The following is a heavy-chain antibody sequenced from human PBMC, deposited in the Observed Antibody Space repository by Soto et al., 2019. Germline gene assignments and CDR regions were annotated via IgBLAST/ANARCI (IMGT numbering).Heavy chain of an antibody. CDR2: IYHSEST. D-gene: IGHD3-10*01. V-gene: IGHV4-31*03. CDR1: GGSISSGGYY. Sequence: QVQLQESGPGLVKPSQTLSLTCTVSGGSISSGGYYWSWIRQHPGKSLEWIGYIYHSESTYYNPSLKSRVTISVDTSMNQFSLKLSSVTAADTAVYYCARGKYGSGILSDYWGQGTLVTVSS. CDR3: ARGKYGSGILSDY. J-gene: IGHJ4*02.